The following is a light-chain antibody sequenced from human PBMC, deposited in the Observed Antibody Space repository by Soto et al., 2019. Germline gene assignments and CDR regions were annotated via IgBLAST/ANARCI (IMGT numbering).Light chain of an antibody. CDR1: QSVLYSSSNKNY. CDR2: WAS. J-gene: IGKJ1*01. Sequence: DIVMTQSPDSLAVSLGERATINCRSSQSVLYSSSNKNYLAWYQQKPGQPPKLLIYWASTRESGVPDRFSGSGSGTDFTLTISSLQAEDVAVYYCQQYCSAPWTFGQGTKLEIK. CDR3: QQYCSAPWT. V-gene: IGKV4-1*01.